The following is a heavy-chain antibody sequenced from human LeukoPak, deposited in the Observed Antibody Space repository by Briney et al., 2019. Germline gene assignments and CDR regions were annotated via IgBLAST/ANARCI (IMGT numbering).Heavy chain of an antibody. D-gene: IGHD6-13*01. CDR2: ISPNSGDT. CDR1: GYTFTSHY. CDR3: ARARQGAGTYAFDI. Sequence: GASVKVSCKASGYTFTSHYMQWVRQAPGQGLEWMGWISPNSGDTLHAQKFQGRVTMARDTSINTAYMELSNLRSDDTAVYYCARARQGAGTYAFDIWGQGTMVTVSS. V-gene: IGHV1-2*02. J-gene: IGHJ3*02.